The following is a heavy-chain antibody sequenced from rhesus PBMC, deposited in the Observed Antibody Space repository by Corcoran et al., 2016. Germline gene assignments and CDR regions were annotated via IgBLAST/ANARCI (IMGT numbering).Heavy chain of an antibody. CDR3: ARCGVNTATRGFDV. CDR2: IYWDDDK. J-gene: IGHJ5-1*01. D-gene: IGHD4-23*01. CDR1: GFSLTTSGMG. Sequence: QVTLKESGPALVKPTQTLTLTCTFSGFSLTTSGMGVGWIRQPPGNALKWLALIYWDDDKRYNTSLKCRLTLSKETSKNQVVLTITNMDPVDTATYSCARCGVNTATRGFDVWGPGVLVTVSS. V-gene: IGHV2-174*01.